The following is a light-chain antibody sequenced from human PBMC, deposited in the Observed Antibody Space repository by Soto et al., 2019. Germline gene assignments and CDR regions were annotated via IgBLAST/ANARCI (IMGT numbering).Light chain of an antibody. CDR2: AAS. J-gene: IGKJ3*01. CDR3: QQLNSYPYT. V-gene: IGKV1-9*01. CDR1: KGISSY. Sequence: DIQLTQSTSFLSASVGDRVTITCRASKGISSYLAWYQQKPGKAPKLLIFAASTLKSGVPSRFSGSGSGTELSPTICRLQPEYLATDYFQQLNSYPYTFGCGTKVDIK.